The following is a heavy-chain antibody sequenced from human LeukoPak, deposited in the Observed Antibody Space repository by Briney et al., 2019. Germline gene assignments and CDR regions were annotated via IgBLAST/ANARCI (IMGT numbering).Heavy chain of an antibody. Sequence: ASVKVSCKASGYTFTSYDINWVRQATGQGLEWMGWMNPNSGNTGYAQKLQGRVTMTTDTSTSTAYMELRSLRSDDTAVYYCARISGSYSSDFGYWGQGTLVTVSS. CDR3: ARISGSYSSDFGY. D-gene: IGHD3-10*01. V-gene: IGHV1-8*01. CDR2: MNPNSGNT. J-gene: IGHJ4*02. CDR1: GYTFTSYD.